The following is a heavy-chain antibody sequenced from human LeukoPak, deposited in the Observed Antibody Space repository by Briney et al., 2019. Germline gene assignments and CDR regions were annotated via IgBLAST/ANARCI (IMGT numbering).Heavy chain of an antibody. CDR2: IYASGTT. D-gene: IGHD3-16*02. CDR3: ARRFRQLDYWNTFGGVIDY. Sequence: SETLSLTCAVSGGSISSGSYYWSWIRQPAGKGLEWIGRIYASGTTNYNPSLRSRITISLDTSKNQFSLKLYSVTAADTAVYYCARRFRQLDYWNTFGGVIDYWGQGTLVTVSS. V-gene: IGHV4-61*02. CDR1: GGSISSGSYY. J-gene: IGHJ4*02.